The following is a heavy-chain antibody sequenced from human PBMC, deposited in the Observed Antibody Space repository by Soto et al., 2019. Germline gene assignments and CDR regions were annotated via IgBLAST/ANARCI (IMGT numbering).Heavy chain of an antibody. J-gene: IGHJ4*02. Sequence: GWSLRLCCAASRFSFSTYTMSWVRQAPGKGLEWVSSIGWGAGVTYYADSVRGRFTVSRDDSKNMLFLQMSSLTVDDTAIYYCAKDRHHDGICSYYFLAQRALVTVSS. CDR2: IGWGAGVT. CDR3: AKDRHHDGICSYYF. V-gene: IGHV3-23*01. CDR1: RFSFSTYT. D-gene: IGHD2-8*01.